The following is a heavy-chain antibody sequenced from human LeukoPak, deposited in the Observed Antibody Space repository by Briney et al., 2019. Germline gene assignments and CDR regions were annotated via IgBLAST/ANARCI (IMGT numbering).Heavy chain of an antibody. CDR3: ARNQAVAANRGASDV. D-gene: IGHD6-19*01. V-gene: IGHV4-4*07. CDR2: IYTSGST. J-gene: IGHJ3*01. CDR1: GGSISSYY. Sequence: PSETLSLTCTVSGGSISSYYWSWIRQPAGKGLEWIGRIYTSGSTNYNPSLKSRVTMSVDTSKNQFSLKLDSVTEIDTAMYYCARNQAVAANRGASDVWGQGTMVTVSS.